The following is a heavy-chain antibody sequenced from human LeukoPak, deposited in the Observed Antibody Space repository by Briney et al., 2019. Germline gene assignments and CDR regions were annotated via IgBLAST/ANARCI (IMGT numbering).Heavy chain of an antibody. CDR1: GGSFSGYY. V-gene: IGHV4-34*01. Sequence: SETLSLTCAVYGGSFSGYYWSWIRQPPGKGLEWIGEINHSGSTNYNPSLKSRVTISVDTSKNQFSLKLSSVTAADTAVYYCARGRQWLVLEHNWFDPWGQGTLVTVSS. D-gene: IGHD6-19*01. CDR3: ARGRQWLVLEHNWFDP. J-gene: IGHJ5*02. CDR2: INHSGST.